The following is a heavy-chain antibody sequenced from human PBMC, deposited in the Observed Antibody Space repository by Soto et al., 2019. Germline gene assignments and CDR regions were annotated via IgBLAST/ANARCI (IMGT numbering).Heavy chain of an antibody. J-gene: IGHJ4*02. CDR2: ISYDGSNK. D-gene: IGHD6-19*01. Sequence: GGSLRLSCAASGFTFSSYAMHWVRQAPGKGLEWVAFISYDGSNKYYADSVKGRFTISRDNSKHTLYLQMNTLRAEDTAVYYCAKMVPGIAVAGSFDYWGQGTLVTVSS. CDR3: AKMVPGIAVAGSFDY. V-gene: IGHV3-30-3*02. CDR1: GFTFSSYA.